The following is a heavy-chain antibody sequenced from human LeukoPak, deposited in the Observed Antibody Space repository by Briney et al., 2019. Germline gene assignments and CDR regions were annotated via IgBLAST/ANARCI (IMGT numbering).Heavy chain of an antibody. CDR1: GFTFDDYA. CDR2: TSWNSGSI. V-gene: IGHV3-9*01. D-gene: IGHD1-26*01. Sequence: PGGSLRLSCAASGFTFDDYAMHWVRQAPGKGLEWVSGTSWNSGSIGYADSVKGRFTISRDNAKNSLYLQMNSLRAEDTALYYCAKDIGGSRSYYYYGMDVWGQGTTVTVSS. CDR3: AKDIGGSRSYYYYGMDV. J-gene: IGHJ6*02.